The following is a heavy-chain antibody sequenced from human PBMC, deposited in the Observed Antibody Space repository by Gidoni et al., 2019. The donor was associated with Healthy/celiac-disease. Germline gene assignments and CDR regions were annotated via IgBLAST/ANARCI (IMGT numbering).Heavy chain of an antibody. CDR1: GGSFSGYY. D-gene: IGHD3-16*02. J-gene: IGHJ4*02. CDR3: ARGRETYDYVWGSYPTVGGEDRDY. V-gene: IGHV4-34*01. Sequence: QMQLQPWVAALLKPSKTMSLTCSVYGGSFSGYYWSCIPQPPGKGLEWIGEINHSGSTNYNPSIKSRVTISGDTSKNQFSLKLSSVTAADTAVYYCARGRETYDYVWGSYPTVGGEDRDYWGQGTLVTVSS. CDR2: INHSGST.